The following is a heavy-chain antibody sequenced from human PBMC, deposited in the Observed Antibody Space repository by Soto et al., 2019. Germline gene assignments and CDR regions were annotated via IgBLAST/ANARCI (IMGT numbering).Heavy chain of an antibody. V-gene: IGHV3-33*01. CDR2: IWYDGSNK. J-gene: IGHJ4*02. Sequence: QVQLVESGGGVVQPGRSLRLSCAASGFTFSSYGMHWVRQAPGKGLEWVAVIWYDGSNKYYADSVKGRFTISRDNSKNTLYLQMNSLRAEDTAVYYCARTVATNPYYFDYWGQGTLVTVCS. D-gene: IGHD4-17*01. CDR1: GFTFSSYG. CDR3: ARTVATNPYYFDY.